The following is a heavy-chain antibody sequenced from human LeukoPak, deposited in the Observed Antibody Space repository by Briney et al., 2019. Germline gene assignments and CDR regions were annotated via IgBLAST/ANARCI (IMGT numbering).Heavy chain of an antibody. Sequence: GGSLRLSCAASGFTFSSYSMNWVRQAPGKGLEWGSSISRCRSYIYYADSVKGRFTISRDNAKNSLYLQMNSLRAEDTAVYYCARELAASYMDVWGKGTTVTVSS. D-gene: IGHD6-6*01. J-gene: IGHJ6*03. CDR1: GFTFSSYS. CDR2: ISRCRSYI. V-gene: IGHV3-21*01. CDR3: ARELAASYMDV.